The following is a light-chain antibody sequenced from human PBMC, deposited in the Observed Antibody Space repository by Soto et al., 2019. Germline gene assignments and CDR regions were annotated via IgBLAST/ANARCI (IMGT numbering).Light chain of an antibody. J-gene: IGKJ1*01. V-gene: IGKV1-39*01. CDR1: QDIRRY. CDR2: SAS. CDR3: LQTYSTPWT. Sequence: DTQMTQSPSSLSPSVGDRVTITCRASQDIRRYLSWYQQKTGTAPKFLIYSASGLHSGVPSRFSGSGSGTDFTLTISSLQPEDFATYYCLQTYSTPWTFGQGTKVEIK.